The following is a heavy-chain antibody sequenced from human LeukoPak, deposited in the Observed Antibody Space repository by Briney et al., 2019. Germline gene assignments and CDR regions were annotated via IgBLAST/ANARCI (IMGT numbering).Heavy chain of an antibody. CDR2: MNPKSGYT. J-gene: IGHJ4*02. V-gene: IGHV1-8*01. D-gene: IGHD7-27*01. CDR3: ARVTGGIDY. CDR1: GYTFTNYD. Sequence: ASVKVSCKASGYTFTNYDINWVRQAIGQGLEWMGWMNPKSGYTGYAQEFQGRVTMTRDTSISTAYMELGSLRSEDTAVYYCARVTGGIDYWGQGTLVTVSS.